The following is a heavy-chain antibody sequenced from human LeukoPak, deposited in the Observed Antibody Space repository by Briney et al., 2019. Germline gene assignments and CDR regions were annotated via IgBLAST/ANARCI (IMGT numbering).Heavy chain of an antibody. Sequence: GGSLRLSCAASGFTFSDYYMSWIRQAPGKGLEWVSYISSSGSTIYCADSVKGRFTISRDNAKNSLYLQMNSLRAEDTAVYYCARRVRYSSSWYDYWGQGTLVTVSS. CDR1: GFTFSDYY. CDR3: ARRVRYSSSWYDY. D-gene: IGHD6-13*01. V-gene: IGHV3-11*04. J-gene: IGHJ4*02. CDR2: ISSSGSTI.